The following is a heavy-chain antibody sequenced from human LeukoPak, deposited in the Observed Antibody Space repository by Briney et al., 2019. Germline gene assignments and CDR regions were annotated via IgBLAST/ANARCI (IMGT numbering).Heavy chain of an antibody. CDR2: IIPIFGTT. V-gene: IGHV1-69*05. Sequence: SVKVSCKAPGGTFSNYAISWVRQAPGQGLEWMGRIIPIFGTTNYAQKFQGRVTITTDESASTAYMELSSLRSEDTAVYYCARALTPAMAAADYWGQGTLVTVSS. CDR1: GGTFSNYA. J-gene: IGHJ4*02. CDR3: ARALTPAMAAADY. D-gene: IGHD5-18*01.